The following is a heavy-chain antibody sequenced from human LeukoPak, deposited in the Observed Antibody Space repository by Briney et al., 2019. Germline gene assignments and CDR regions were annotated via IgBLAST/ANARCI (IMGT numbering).Heavy chain of an antibody. J-gene: IGHJ4*02. D-gene: IGHD5-12*01. CDR1: GFTFSRSW. V-gene: IGHV3-7*01. CDR2: INPDGDGM. Sequence: QPGGSLRLSCTASGFTFSRSWMNWTRQAPGKGLEWVANINPDGDGMRFVDSVKGRFTMSRDNAQSSLHLQMNSLRVEDTAFYYCAAWTDRGYSYWGQGVLVTVSS. CDR3: AAWTDRGYSY.